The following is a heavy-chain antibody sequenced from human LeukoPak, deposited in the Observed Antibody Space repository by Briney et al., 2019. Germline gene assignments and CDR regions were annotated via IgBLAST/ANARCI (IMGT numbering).Heavy chain of an antibody. D-gene: IGHD4-17*01. CDR2: ISGSGGST. J-gene: IGHJ5*02. CDR3: APEGGDYSPWENGFDP. Sequence: GGSLRLSCAASGFTFSSYAMSWVRQAPGKGLEWVSAISGSGGSTYYADSVKGRFTISRDNSKNTLYLQMNSLRAEDTAVYYCAPEGGDYSPWENGFDPWGQGTLVTVSS. V-gene: IGHV3-23*01. CDR1: GFTFSSYA.